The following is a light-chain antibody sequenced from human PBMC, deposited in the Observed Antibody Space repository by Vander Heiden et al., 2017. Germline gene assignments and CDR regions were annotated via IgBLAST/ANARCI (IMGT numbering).Light chain of an antibody. CDR3: SSYAGSNTYV. V-gene: IGLV2-8*01. J-gene: IGLJ1*01. Sequence: QSALTQPPSASGSPGQSVTISCTAASSYVGTYNYVSWYQQHPGKAPKLMIYEVSKRPSGVPDRFSGSKSGNTASLTVSGLQPEDEADYYCSSYAGSNTYVFGTGTKVTVL. CDR2: EVS. CDR1: SSYVGTYNY.